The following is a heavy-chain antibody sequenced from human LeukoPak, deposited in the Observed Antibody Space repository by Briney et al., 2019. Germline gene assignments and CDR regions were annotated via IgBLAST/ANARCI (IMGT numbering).Heavy chain of an antibody. CDR3: TTDTKVVPAAQWTLYYYYYYYMDV. CDR1: GFTYSNAW. V-gene: IGHV3-15*01. CDR2: IKSKTYGGPT. D-gene: IGHD2-2*01. J-gene: IGHJ6*03. Sequence: GGSLRLSCAASGFTYSNAWMSWVRHAPGKGLEGVGRIKSKTYGGPTDYAAPVKGRFTISRDDSKNTLYLQMNSLKTEDTAVYYCTTDTKVVPAAQWTLYYYYYYYMDVWGKGNTGTVSS.